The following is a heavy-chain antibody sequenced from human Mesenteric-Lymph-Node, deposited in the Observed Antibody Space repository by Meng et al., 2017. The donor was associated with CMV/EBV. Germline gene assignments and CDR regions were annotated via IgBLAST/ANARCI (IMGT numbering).Heavy chain of an antibody. Sequence: GSLRLSCTVSGGSISSYYWSWIRQPPGKGLEWIGYIYYSGSTNYNPSLKSRVTISVDTSKNQFSLKLSSVTAADTAVYYCARGSYDFWSGYYTAYYFDYWGQGTLVTVSS. J-gene: IGHJ4*02. CDR1: GGSISSYY. CDR3: ARGSYDFWSGYYTAYYFDY. CDR2: IYYSGST. D-gene: IGHD3-3*01. V-gene: IGHV4-59*01.